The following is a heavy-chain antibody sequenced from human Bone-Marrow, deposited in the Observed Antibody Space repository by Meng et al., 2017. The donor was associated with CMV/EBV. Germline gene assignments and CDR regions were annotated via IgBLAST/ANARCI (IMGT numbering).Heavy chain of an antibody. CDR1: GYTFASYY. D-gene: IGHD3-9*01. CDR3: ARSVPTGYYYYGMDV. Sequence: ASVKVSCKASGYTFASYYIHWVRQAPGQGLEWMGWINPNSGGTNYAQKFQGRVTMTRDTSISTAYMELSRLRSDDTAVYYCARSVPTGYYYYGMDVWGQGTTVTVSS. CDR2: INPNSGGT. V-gene: IGHV1-2*02. J-gene: IGHJ6*01.